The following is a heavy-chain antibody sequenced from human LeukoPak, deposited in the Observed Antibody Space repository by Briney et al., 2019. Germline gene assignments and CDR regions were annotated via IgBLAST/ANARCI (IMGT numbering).Heavy chain of an antibody. CDR3: ARYDFLGPRLSQRDQYDILTGYPN. CDR1: GGSISSSSYY. CDR2: IYYSGST. Sequence: SETLSLTCTVSGGSISSSSYYWGWIRQPPGKGLEWIGSIYYSGSTYYNPSLKSRVTISVDTSKNQFSLKLSSVTAADTAVYYCARYDFLGPRLSQRDQYDILTGYPNWGQGTLVTVSS. J-gene: IGHJ4*02. V-gene: IGHV4-39*07. D-gene: IGHD3-9*01.